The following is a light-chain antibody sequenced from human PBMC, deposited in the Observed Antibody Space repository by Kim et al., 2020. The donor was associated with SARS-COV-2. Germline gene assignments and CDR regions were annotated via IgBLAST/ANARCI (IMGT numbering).Light chain of an antibody. CDR1: SLRTYY. CDR2: GKN. J-gene: IGLJ1*01. Sequence: SSELTQDPAVSVALGQTVSFTCQGDSLRTYYAGWYQQKPGQAPVLVIYGKNNRPSGIPDRFSGSSSGDTASLPITGAQAEDEADYYCNSRDSSGNLYVFGTGTKVPS. CDR3: NSRDSSGNLYV. V-gene: IGLV3-19*01.